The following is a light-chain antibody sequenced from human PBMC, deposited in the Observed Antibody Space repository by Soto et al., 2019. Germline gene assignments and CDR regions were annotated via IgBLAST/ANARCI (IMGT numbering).Light chain of an antibody. CDR1: SSNIGASCD. J-gene: IGLJ3*02. Sequence: QAVVTQPPSVSGAPGQRVTISCTGSSSNIGASCDVHWYQQLPGTAPKLLIYGNSNRPSGVPDRFSGSKSGTSASLAITGLQAEDEADYYCQSYDSSLSGGVFGGGTKLTVL. V-gene: IGLV1-40*01. CDR2: GNS. CDR3: QSYDSSLSGGV.